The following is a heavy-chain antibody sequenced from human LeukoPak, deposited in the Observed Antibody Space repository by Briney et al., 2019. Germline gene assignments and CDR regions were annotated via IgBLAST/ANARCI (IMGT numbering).Heavy chain of an antibody. CDR3: ARDIPYYYDSSGYNFDY. D-gene: IGHD3-22*01. CDR2: ISSSSSYI. CDR1: GFTFSSYS. Sequence: GGSLRLSCAASGFTFSSYSMNWVRQAPGKGLEWVSSISSSSSYIYYADSVKGRFTISRDNAKNSLYLQMNSLRAEDTAVYYCARDIPYYYDSSGYNFDYWGQGTLVTVSS. V-gene: IGHV3-21*01. J-gene: IGHJ4*02.